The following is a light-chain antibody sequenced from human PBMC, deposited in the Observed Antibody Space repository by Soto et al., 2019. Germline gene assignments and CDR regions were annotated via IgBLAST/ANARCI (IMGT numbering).Light chain of an antibody. CDR2: GAS. J-gene: IGKJ2*01. V-gene: IGKV1-5*01. CDR1: QTISTW. CDR3: QQYNNHSPYT. Sequence: DIQMTQSPSTLSASIGDRVTITCRASQTISTWLAWYQQKPGKAPKVLIYGASTLESGVPSRFSGSGSGTEFTLTISSLQPDDFATYYCQQYNNHSPYTFGQGTKVDIK.